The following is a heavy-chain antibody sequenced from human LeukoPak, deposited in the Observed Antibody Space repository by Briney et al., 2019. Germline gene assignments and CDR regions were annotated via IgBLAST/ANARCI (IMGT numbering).Heavy chain of an antibody. J-gene: IGHJ4*02. CDR1: GASVSSSH. D-gene: IGHD2/OR15-2a*01. V-gene: IGHV4-59*02. Sequence: SETLSPTCVVSGASVSSSHWNWIRQLPGKGLEWIGCLSYTGKTDYNPSLTSRVTISLDTSKNQVSLKLRSVTAADTAVYYCSEGYFEPFDHWGQGTLVTVSS. CDR3: SEGYFEPFDH. CDR2: LSYTGKT.